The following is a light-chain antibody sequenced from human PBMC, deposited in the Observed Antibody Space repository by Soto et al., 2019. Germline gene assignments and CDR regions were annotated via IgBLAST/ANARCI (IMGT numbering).Light chain of an antibody. CDR1: SGHSTYA. CDR3: QTWGTGIRV. Sequence: QAVVTQSPSASASLGASVKLTCTLSSGHSTYAIAWHQQQPEKGPRYLMNLNSDGSHNKGDGIPARFSGSSSGAERYLTISSLQSEDEADYYCQTWGTGIRVFGGGTKVTVL. J-gene: IGLJ3*02. V-gene: IGLV4-69*01. CDR2: LNSDGSH.